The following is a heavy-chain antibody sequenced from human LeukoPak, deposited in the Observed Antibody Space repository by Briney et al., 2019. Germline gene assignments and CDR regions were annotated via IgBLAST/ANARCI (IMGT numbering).Heavy chain of an antibody. J-gene: IGHJ4*02. V-gene: IGHV3-66*01. D-gene: IGHD6-13*01. CDR3: ARGVAAAGTTLDY. CDR1: GFTVSSSY. CDR2: IYSGGTT. Sequence: GGSLRLSCAASGFTVSSSYMTWVRQAPGKGLEWVSVIYSGGTTYYADSVKGRFTISRDNSKNTLYLQMNSLRAEDTAVYFCARGVAAAGTTLDYWGQGTLVTVSS.